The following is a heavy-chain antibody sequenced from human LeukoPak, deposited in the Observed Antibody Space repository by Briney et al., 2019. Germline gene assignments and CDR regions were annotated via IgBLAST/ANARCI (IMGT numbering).Heavy chain of an antibody. CDR3: ARDRDYSNTERGFDY. D-gene: IGHD4-11*01. CDR2: INPNSGET. V-gene: IGHV1-2*02. J-gene: IGHJ4*02. Sequence: GASVKVSCKTSGYTFTDYYIHWVRQAPGQGLEWMGWINPNSGETNSAQKFQGGVTMTGDTSISTAYMELNRVTSDDTAVYYCARDRDYSNTERGFDYWGQGTLVTVSS. CDR1: GYTFTDYY.